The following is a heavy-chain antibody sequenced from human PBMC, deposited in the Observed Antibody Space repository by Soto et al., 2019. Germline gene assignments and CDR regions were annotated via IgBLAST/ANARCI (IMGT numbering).Heavy chain of an antibody. V-gene: IGHV3-15*07. Sequence: PVGSLRLSCAASGFTFSNAWMNWVRQAPGKGLEWVGRIKSKTDGGTTDYAAPGKGRFTISRDDSKNTLYLQMNSLKTEDTAVYYCTTAGTYYYDSSGYSPGYWGQGTLVTVSS. CDR1: GFTFSNAW. D-gene: IGHD3-22*01. CDR3: TTAGTYYYDSSGYSPGY. J-gene: IGHJ4*02. CDR2: IKSKTDGGTT.